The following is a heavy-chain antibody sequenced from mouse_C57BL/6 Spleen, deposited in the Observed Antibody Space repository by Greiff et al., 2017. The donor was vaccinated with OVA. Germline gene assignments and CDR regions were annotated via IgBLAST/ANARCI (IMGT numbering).Heavy chain of an antibody. CDR1: GYTFTSYW. Sequence: VQLQQPGAELVRPGSSVKLSCKASGYTFTSYWMHWVKQRPIQGLEWIGNIDPSDSETHYNQKFKDKATLTVDKSSSTAYMQLSSLTSEDSAVYYCARPFHYYGSSHWYFDVWGTGTTVTVSS. D-gene: IGHD1-1*01. CDR3: ARPFHYYGSSHWYFDV. J-gene: IGHJ1*03. CDR2: IDPSDSET. V-gene: IGHV1-52*01.